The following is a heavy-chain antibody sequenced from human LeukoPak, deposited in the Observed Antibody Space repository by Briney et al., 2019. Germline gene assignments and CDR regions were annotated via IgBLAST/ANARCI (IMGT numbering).Heavy chain of an antibody. CDR1: GFTFSTYG. D-gene: IGHD4-17*01. J-gene: IGHJ4*02. V-gene: IGHV3-30*18. CDR3: AKEDGDYAFDY. CDR2: ISYNGNNK. Sequence: PGRSLKLSCAASGFTFSTYGMHWVRQAPGKGLEWVAVISYNGNNKYYADSVKGRFTISRDNSKNTLYLQMNSLRAEDTAVYYCAKEDGDYAFDYWGQGTLVTVSS.